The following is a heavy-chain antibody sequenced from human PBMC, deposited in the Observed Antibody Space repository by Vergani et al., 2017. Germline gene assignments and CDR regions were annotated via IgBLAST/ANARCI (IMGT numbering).Heavy chain of an antibody. J-gene: IGHJ5*02. CDR3: AKEGYFDWLLTSNWFDP. Sequence: QVQLVESGGGVVQPGRSLRLSCAASGFTFSSYAMHWVRQAPGKGLEWVAVISYDGSNKYYADSVKGRFTISRDNSKNTLYLQMNSLRAEDTAVYYCAKEGYFDWLLTSNWFDPWGQGTLVTVSS. D-gene: IGHD3-9*01. CDR1: GFTFSSYA. CDR2: ISYDGSNK. V-gene: IGHV3-30*04.